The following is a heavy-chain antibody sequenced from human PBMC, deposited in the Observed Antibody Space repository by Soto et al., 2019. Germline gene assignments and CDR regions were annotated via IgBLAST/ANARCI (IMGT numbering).Heavy chain of an antibody. CDR1: GFTFSSYA. D-gene: IGHD6-19*01. CDR3: ARDRASIAVASGAFDI. J-gene: IGHJ3*02. CDR2: ISYDGSNK. V-gene: IGHV3-30-3*01. Sequence: SLRLSCAASGFTFSSYAMHWVRQAPGKGLEWVAVISYDGSNKYYADSVKGRFTISRDNSKNTLYLQMNSLRAEDTAVYYCARDRASIAVASGAFDIWGQGTMVTVSS.